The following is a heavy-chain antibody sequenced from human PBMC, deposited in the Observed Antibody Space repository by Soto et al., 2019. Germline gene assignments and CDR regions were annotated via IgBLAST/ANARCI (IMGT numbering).Heavy chain of an antibody. CDR1: GFTFSSYA. J-gene: IGHJ4*02. Sequence: PVGSLRLSCAASGFTFSSYAMHWVRQAPGKGLEWVAVISYDGSNKYYADSVKGRFTISRDNSKNTLYLQMNSLRAEDTAVYYCARDSDYYDSSGYYCYWGQGTLVTVSS. CDR2: ISYDGSNK. V-gene: IGHV3-30-3*01. CDR3: ARDSDYYDSSGYYCY. D-gene: IGHD3-22*01.